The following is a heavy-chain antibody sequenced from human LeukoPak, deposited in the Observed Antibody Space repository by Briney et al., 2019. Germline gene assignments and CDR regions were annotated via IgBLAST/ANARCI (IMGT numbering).Heavy chain of an antibody. CDR2: TYYRSKWYN. D-gene: IGHD1-26*01. CDR3: ARALVGEIRRNDDAFDI. V-gene: IGHV6-1*01. Sequence: KCSQTLSLTCAISGDSVSSNSAAWNWIRQSPSRGLEWLGRTYYRSKWYNDYAVSVKSRITINPDTSKNQFSLQLNSVTPEDTAVYYCARALVGEIRRNDDAFDIWGQGTMVTVSS. CDR1: GDSVSSNSAA. J-gene: IGHJ3*02.